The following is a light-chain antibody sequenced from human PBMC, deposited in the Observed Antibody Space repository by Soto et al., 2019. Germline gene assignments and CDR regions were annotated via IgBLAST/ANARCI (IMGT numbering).Light chain of an antibody. CDR1: QTVNSIY. CDR2: GAS. V-gene: IGKV3-20*01. J-gene: IGKJ1*01. CDR3: QQYDTSPRT. Sequence: EIVLTQSPGTLSLYRGERATLSCRASQTVNSIYFAWYQRKPGQAPRLLIYGASNRATGIPDRFSGSGSGTDFTLTISRLEAEDLGLYYCQQYDTSPRTFGQGTKVEIK.